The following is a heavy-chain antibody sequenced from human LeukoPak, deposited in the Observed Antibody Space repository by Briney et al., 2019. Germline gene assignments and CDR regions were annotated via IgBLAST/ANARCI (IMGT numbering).Heavy chain of an antibody. V-gene: IGHV3-21*01. CDR3: ARYSEVYYYVDV. D-gene: IGHD2-21*01. J-gene: IGHJ6*03. Sequence: GGSLRLSCAASGFTFDTYNFNWVRQAPGKGLEWVATIRSYSSYIHYADSVKGRFIISRDDAKKSMYLQMNSLRVEGTAVYFCARYSEVYYYVDVWGTGTTVTVSS. CDR2: IRSYSSYI. CDR1: GFTFDTYN.